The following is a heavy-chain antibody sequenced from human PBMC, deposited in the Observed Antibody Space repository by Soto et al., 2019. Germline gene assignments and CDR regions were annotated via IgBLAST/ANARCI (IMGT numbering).Heavy chain of an antibody. CDR1: GGPFSSYA. CDR3: ARGQGIQLWLGDYYYYGMDV. J-gene: IGHJ6*02. V-gene: IGHV1-69*01. Sequence: QVQLVQSGAEVKKPGSSVKVSCKASGGPFSSYAISWVRQAPGQGLEWMGGIIPIFGTANYAQKFQGRVTITADESTSTAYMELSSLRSEDTAVYYCARGQGIQLWLGDYYYYGMDVWGQGTTVTVSS. D-gene: IGHD5-18*01. CDR2: IIPIFGTA.